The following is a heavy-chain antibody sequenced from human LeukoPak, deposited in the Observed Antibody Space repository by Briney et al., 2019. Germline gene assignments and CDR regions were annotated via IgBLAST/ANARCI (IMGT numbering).Heavy chain of an antibody. V-gene: IGHV3-66*01. D-gene: IGHD6-19*01. J-gene: IGHJ6*02. CDR1: GFTFSSYA. CDR2: IYSGGST. CDR3: ARENKRQWLLDYYYYGMDV. Sequence: GGSLRLSCAASGFTFSSYAMSWVRQAPGKGLEWVSVIYSGGSTYYADSVKGRFTISRDNSKNTLYLQMNSLRAEDTAVYYCARENKRQWLLDYYYYGMDVWGQGTTVTVSS.